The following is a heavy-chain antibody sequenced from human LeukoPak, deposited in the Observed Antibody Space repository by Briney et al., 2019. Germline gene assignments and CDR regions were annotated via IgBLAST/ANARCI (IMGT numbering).Heavy chain of an antibody. V-gene: IGHV4-59*01. Sequence: SETLSLTCTVSDGSISSYYWSWIRQPPGKGLEWIGHIYDSGSTNYNPSLKSRVTMSVDTSKTQFSLKLSSVTAADTAVYYCASGGYCGSTSCYPNWFDPWGQGTLVTVSS. CDR2: IYDSGST. J-gene: IGHJ5*02. CDR1: DGSISSYY. CDR3: ASGGYCGSTSCYPNWFDP. D-gene: IGHD2-2*01.